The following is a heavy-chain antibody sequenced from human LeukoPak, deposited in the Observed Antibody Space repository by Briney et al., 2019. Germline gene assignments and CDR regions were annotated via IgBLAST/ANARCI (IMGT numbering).Heavy chain of an antibody. Sequence: SETLSLTCAVYGGSFSGYYWSWIRQPPGKGLEWIGEINHSGSTNYNPSLKSRVTISVATSKNQFSLKLSSVTAADTAVHYCARAPPAYYYYGMDVWGQGTTVTVSS. CDR1: GGSFSGYY. V-gene: IGHV4-34*01. J-gene: IGHJ6*02. CDR2: INHSGST. CDR3: ARAPPAYYYYGMDV.